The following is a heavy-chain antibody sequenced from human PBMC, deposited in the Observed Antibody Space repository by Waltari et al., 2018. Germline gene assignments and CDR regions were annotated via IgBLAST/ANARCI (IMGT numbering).Heavy chain of an antibody. J-gene: IGHJ6*02. CDR3: ARDRGWTTTGIIAAYYYYGMDV. CDR1: GGSISSSY. V-gene: IGHV4-59*01. Sequence: QVQLQESGPGLVKPSETLSLTCTVSGGSISSSYWRWIRPPPGQGREGIGYIYYSGSTNYNPSLKSRVTISVDTSKNQFSLKLSSVTAADTAVYYCARDRGWTTTGIIAAYYYYGMDVWGQGTTVTVSS. D-gene: IGHD1-20*01. CDR2: IYYSGST.